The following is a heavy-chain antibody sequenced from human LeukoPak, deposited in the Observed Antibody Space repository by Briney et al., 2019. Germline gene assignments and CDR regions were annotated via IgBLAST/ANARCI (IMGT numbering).Heavy chain of an antibody. V-gene: IGHV1-2*02. D-gene: IGHD2-21*02. J-gene: IGHJ5*02. CDR1: GYTFTGFY. Sequence: ASVKVSCKASGYTFTGFYLHWVRQAPGQGLEWMGWINPNSGGTNYAQKFQGRVTMTRDTSISTAYMELSRLRSDDTAVYYCARDQIPYCGGDCSIDPWGQGTLVTVSS. CDR2: INPNSGGT. CDR3: ARDQIPYCGGDCSIDP.